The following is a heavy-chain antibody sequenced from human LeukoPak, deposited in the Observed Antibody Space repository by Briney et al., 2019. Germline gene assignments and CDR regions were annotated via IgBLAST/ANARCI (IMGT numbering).Heavy chain of an antibody. CDR1: GYTFTGYY. D-gene: IGHD2-15*01. Sequence: ASVKVSCKTSGYTFTGYYIHWVRQAPGQGLEWMGWINPNNDYTYYAPSFQGRVTMTRDTSISTAYMELSRLRSDDTAVYYCARYQGGPFDYWGQGTLVTVSS. J-gene: IGHJ4*02. V-gene: IGHV1-2*02. CDR2: INPNNDYT. CDR3: ARYQGGPFDY.